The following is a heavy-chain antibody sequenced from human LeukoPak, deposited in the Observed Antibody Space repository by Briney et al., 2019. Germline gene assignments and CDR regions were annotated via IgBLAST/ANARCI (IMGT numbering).Heavy chain of an antibody. CDR3: ARRRGSGSYYHY. CDR1: GGSFNGYY. D-gene: IGHD3-10*01. Sequence: SETLSLTCAVYGGSFNGYYWTWLRQPPGKGLEWIGEINRGGSTDYNPSLKSRVTISVDTSKNQFSLRLSSVTAADTAVYYCARRRGSGSYYHYWGQGTLVTVSS. J-gene: IGHJ4*02. V-gene: IGHV4-34*01. CDR2: INRGGST.